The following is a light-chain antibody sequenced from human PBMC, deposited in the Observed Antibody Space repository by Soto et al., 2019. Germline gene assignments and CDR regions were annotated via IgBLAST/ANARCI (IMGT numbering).Light chain of an antibody. CDR1: QSISGN. Sequence: EILVTKSPAILSVSPGERASLSCRASQSISGNLVWYQQKRGQGPRLLIYGASTRATGIPARFSGSGSGTEFTLTISSLQPEDFAVYYCQQYNNWPRTFGQGTKVDIK. J-gene: IGKJ2*02. CDR2: GAS. V-gene: IGKV3-15*01. CDR3: QQYNNWPRT.